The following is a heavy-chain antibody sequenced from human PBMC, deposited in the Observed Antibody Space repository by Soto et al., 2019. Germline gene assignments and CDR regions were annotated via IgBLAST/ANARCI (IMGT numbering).Heavy chain of an antibody. CDR1: GYTFTSYY. Sequence: ASVKVSCKASGYTFTSYYMHWVRQAPGQGLEWMGIINPSGGSTSYAQKFQGRVTMTRDTSTSTVYMELSSLRSEDTAVYYCARDKYCGGDCYSYFDYWGQGTLVTVSS. V-gene: IGHV1-46*01. CDR3: ARDKYCGGDCYSYFDY. J-gene: IGHJ4*02. CDR2: INPSGGST. D-gene: IGHD2-21*02.